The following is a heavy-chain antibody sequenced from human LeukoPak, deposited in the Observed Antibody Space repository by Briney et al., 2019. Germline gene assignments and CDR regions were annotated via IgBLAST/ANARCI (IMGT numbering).Heavy chain of an antibody. J-gene: IGHJ3*02. D-gene: IGHD3-10*01. CDR1: GGSISSYY. CDR2: IYFSGST. CDR3: AKSNGYGLVDI. Sequence: SETLSLTCTVSGGSISSYYWTWIRQPPGKGLEWIGYIYFSGSTNYNPSLKNRVTFSVNTSKNQFSLNLSSVTAADTAVYYCAKSNGYGLVDIWGQGTMVTVSS. V-gene: IGHV4-59*12.